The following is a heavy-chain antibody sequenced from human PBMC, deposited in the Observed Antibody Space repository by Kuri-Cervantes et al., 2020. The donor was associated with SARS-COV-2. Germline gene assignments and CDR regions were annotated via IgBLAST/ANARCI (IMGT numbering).Heavy chain of an antibody. CDR2: IYYSGST. CDR3: ARLPRYSTLESSPDY. V-gene: IGHV4-34*01. CDR1: GGSFSGYY. D-gene: IGHD5/OR15-5a*01. J-gene: IGHJ4*02. Sequence: SETLSLTCAVYGGSFSGYYWSWIRQPPGKGLEWIGSIYYSGSTYYNPSLKSRVTISVDTSKNQFSLKLSSVTAADTAVYYCARLPRYSTLESSPDYWGQGTLVTVSS.